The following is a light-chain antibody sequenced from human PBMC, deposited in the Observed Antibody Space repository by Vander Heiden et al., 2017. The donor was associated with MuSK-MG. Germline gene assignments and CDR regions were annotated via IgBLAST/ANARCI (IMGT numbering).Light chain of an antibody. J-gene: IGKJ1*01. Sequence: DIQMTQSPSSLSASVGDSVTITCRASQSIATYLNWNQQKQGKAPKLLIYAASRLQSAVPSRFSGSGSGTAFTLTIIRLQPEDFATYYCRQTYGTPWTFGQGTKVEIK. CDR1: QSIATY. CDR2: AAS. V-gene: IGKV1-39*01. CDR3: RQTYGTPWT.